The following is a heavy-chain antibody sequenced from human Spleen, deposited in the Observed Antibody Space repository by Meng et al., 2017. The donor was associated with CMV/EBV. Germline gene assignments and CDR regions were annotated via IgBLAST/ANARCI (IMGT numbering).Heavy chain of an antibody. Sequence: ASVKVSCKTSGYTFNDYYMHWVRQAPGQGLEWMGWINPNSGGTNYAQKFQGRVTMTRDTSISTAYMELSRLRSDDTAVYYCARYHVFYGMDVWGQGTTVTVSS. CDR3: ARYHVFYGMDV. CDR1: GYTFNDYY. CDR2: INPNSGGT. J-gene: IGHJ6*02. V-gene: IGHV1-2*02.